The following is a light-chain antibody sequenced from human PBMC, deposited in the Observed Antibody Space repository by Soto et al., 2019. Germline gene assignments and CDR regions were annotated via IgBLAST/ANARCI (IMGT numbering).Light chain of an antibody. V-gene: IGKV4-1*01. CDR1: QSVFYSTNSKNY. CDR2: YAS. Sequence: DIEMTQSPDSLAVSLGERATINCKSSQSVFYSTNSKNYLAWYQQRPGQPPKLLIYYASIRESGVPDRFSGSASGTDFTLTINGLQAEDVAVYYCQQYYNAPLTFGPGTKVEI. J-gene: IGKJ3*01. CDR3: QQYYNAPLT.